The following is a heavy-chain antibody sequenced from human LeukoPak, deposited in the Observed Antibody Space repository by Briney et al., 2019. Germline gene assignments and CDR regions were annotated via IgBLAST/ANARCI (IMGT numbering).Heavy chain of an antibody. D-gene: IGHD6-13*01. Sequence: PGGSLRLSCVASGFSLGSFTVAWVRQGPGKGLEWVSSISSSNTYIKYADSVTGRFTVTRDNANNSLFLQMNSLRAEDTAVYYCARSSSSWDDAFDIWGQGTMVTVSS. CDR3: ARSSSSWDDAFDI. CDR2: ISSSNTYI. V-gene: IGHV3-21*04. CDR1: GFSLGSFT. J-gene: IGHJ3*02.